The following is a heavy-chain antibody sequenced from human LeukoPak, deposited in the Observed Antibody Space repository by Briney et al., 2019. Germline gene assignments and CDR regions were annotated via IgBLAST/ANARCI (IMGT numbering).Heavy chain of an antibody. J-gene: IGHJ4*02. Sequence: PGGSLRLSCAASGFTVSSNYMSWVRQAPGKGLEWVSFIYSGGSTYYADSVEGRFTISRDNSKNTLYLQMNSLRAEDTAVYYCARESLKLVPYDYWGQGTLVTVSS. CDR2: IYSGGST. CDR3: ARESLKLVPYDY. D-gene: IGHD6-13*01. V-gene: IGHV3-66*01. CDR1: GFTVSSNY.